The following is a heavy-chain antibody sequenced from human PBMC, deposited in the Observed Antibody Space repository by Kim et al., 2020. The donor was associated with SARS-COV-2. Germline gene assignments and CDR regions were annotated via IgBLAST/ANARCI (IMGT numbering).Heavy chain of an antibody. J-gene: IGHJ4*02. CDR2: INPSGGST. CDR1: GYTFTSYY. CDR3: ARDYWDSSGWYRAPEGYFDY. Sequence: ASVKVSCKASGYTFTSYYMHWVRQAPGQGLEWMGIINPSGGSTSYAQKFQGRVTMTRDTSTSTVYMELSSLRSEDTAVYYCARDYWDSSGWYRAPEGYFDYWGQGTLVTVSS. V-gene: IGHV1-46*01. D-gene: IGHD6-19*01.